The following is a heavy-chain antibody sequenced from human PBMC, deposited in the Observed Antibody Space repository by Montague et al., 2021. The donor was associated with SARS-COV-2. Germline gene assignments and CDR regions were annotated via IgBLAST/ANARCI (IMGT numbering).Heavy chain of an antibody. CDR1: GGSIRTSSYY. Sequence: SETLSLTCTVSGGSIRTSSYYWGWIRQPPGKGLDWIGSIYYSRSTYYNPSLKSRVTISVDTSTNQFSLKLSSVTAADTAVYYCAMRGGALDAFDIWGQGTMVIVSS. CDR3: AMRGGALDAFDI. J-gene: IGHJ3*02. CDR2: IYYSRST. V-gene: IGHV4-39*01. D-gene: IGHD4-17*01.